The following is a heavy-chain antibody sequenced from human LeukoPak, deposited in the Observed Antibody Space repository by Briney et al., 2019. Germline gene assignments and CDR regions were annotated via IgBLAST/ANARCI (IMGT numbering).Heavy chain of an antibody. V-gene: IGHV3-23*01. Sequence: GGSLRLSCVASGFSFSESVMSWVRQAPGKGLEWVSAISGDAGVTYYAASVKGRFTISRDNSKNAVYLQMNRLRAEDTATYCAKVGYCTNNCFRTHDYWGQGALVTVSS. D-gene: IGHD2-8*01. CDR1: GFSFSESV. CDR2: ISGDAGVT. J-gene: IGHJ4*02. CDR3: AKVGYCTNNCFRTHDY.